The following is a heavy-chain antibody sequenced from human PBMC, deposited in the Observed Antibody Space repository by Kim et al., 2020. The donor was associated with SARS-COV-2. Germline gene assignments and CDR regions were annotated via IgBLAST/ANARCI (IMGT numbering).Heavy chain of an antibody. D-gene: IGHD3-10*02. CDR3: AKHDDRGTNYVNAFDV. CDR1: GGSISSSHRF. CDR2: IPYDGTP. V-gene: IGHV4-39*01. Sequence: SETLSLTCTVSGGSISSSHRFWGWIRQPPGRGLEWIESIPYDGTPYYNPSLKSRVTISLYTSKNQFSLTLSSVTAADTAVYYCAKHDDRGTNYVNAFDVWGQGTMVTVSS. J-gene: IGHJ3*01.